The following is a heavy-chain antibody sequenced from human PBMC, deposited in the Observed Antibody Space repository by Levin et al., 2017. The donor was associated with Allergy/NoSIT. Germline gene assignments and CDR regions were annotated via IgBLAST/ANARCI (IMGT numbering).Heavy chain of an antibody. D-gene: IGHD4-17*01. V-gene: IGHV4-39*01. CDR1: GGSISSSSYY. Sequence: SSETLSLTCTVSGGSISSSSYYWGWIRQPPGKGLEWIGSIYYSGSTYYNPSLKSRVTISVDTSKNQFSLKPSSVTAADTAVYYCARPDYGDYFDYWGQGTLVTVSS. CDR2: IYYSGST. J-gene: IGHJ4*02. CDR3: ARPDYGDYFDY.